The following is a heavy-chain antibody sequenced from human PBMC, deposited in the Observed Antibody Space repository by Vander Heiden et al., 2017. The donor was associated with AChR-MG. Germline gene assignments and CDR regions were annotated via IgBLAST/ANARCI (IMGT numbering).Heavy chain of an antibody. V-gene: IGHV4-59*01. CDR3: ARAVDAFDI. Sequence: QVQLQESGPGLVKPSETLSLTCPVSGGSISSYYWSWIRQPPGKGLEWIGYIYYSGSTNYNPSLKSRVTISVDTSKNQFSLKLSSVTAADTAVYYCARAVDAFDIWGQGTMVTVSS. J-gene: IGHJ3*02. CDR2: IYYSGST. CDR1: GGSISSYY.